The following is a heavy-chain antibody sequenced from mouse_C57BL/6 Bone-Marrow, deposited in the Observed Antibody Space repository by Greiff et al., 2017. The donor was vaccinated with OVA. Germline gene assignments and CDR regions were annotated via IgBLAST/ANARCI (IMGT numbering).Heavy chain of an antibody. D-gene: IGHD2-4*01. CDR3: ARDRGVYYDYDVGAWFAY. CDR1: GFTFSSYA. Sequence: EAKVVESGGGLVKPGGSLKLSCAASGFTFSSYAMSWVRQTPEKRLEWVATISDGGSYTYYPDNVKGRFTISRDNAKNNLYLQMSHLKSEDTAMYDCARDRGVYYDYDVGAWFAYWGQGTLVTVSA. J-gene: IGHJ3*01. V-gene: IGHV5-4*01. CDR2: ISDGGSYT.